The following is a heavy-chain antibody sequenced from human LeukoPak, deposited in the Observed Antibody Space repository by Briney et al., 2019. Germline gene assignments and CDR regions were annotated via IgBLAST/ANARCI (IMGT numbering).Heavy chain of an antibody. Sequence: SETLSLTCTVSGGSISTYYWTWIRQPAGKGLEWIGRIYTSGSTNYNPSLKSRVTMSVDTSKNQFSLKMTSVTAADTAVYYCARSVFPLGATYWGQGTLVTVSS. CDR2: IYTSGST. J-gene: IGHJ4*02. CDR3: ARSVFPLGATY. D-gene: IGHD1-26*01. CDR1: GGSISTYY. V-gene: IGHV4-4*07.